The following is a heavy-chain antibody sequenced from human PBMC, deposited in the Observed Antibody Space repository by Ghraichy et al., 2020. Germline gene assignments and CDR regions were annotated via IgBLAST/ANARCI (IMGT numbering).Heavy chain of an antibody. Sequence: GGSLRLSCAASGFRFDDYAMHWVRQLPGKGLEWVALISGDSSKMYYADSVRGRFTISRDNSNKSLYLQMSSLRTEDTALYYCVKECGISYSSYHFDGMDISGQGTTVTVSS. CDR1: GFRFDDYA. V-gene: IGHV3-43*02. D-gene: IGHD2-21*01. J-gene: IGHJ6*02. CDR2: ISGDSSKM. CDR3: VKECGISYSSYHFDGMDI.